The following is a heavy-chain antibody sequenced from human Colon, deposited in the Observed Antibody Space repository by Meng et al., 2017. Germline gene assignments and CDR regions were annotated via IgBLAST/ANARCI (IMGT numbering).Heavy chain of an antibody. V-gene: IGHV3-33*01. CDR2: TSYDRRET. Sequence: GGSPRLFCAASGFYLSGYGMHWVRHAPGKGLELVAMTSYDRRETHYADSVKGRFTISRDNSKNTLSLQMSNLRDEDTGIYYCTRDPMSSGHHLGAFDVWGHGTRVTVSS. CDR1: GFYLSGYG. J-gene: IGHJ3*01. D-gene: IGHD3-22*01. CDR3: TRDPMSSGHHLGAFDV.